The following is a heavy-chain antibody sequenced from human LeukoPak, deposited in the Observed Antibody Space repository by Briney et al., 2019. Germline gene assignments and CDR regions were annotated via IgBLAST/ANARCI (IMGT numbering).Heavy chain of an antibody. CDR2: IYYSGST. CDR1: GGSISSSSYY. D-gene: IGHD1-1*01. V-gene: IGHV4-39*07. CDR3: ARVGFELERGFDP. J-gene: IGHJ5*02. Sequence: PSETLSLTCTVSGGSISSSSYYWGWIRQPPGKGLEWIGSIYYSGSTYYNPSLKSRVTISVDTSKNQFSLKLSSVTAADTAVYYCARVGFELERGFDPWGQGTLVTVSS.